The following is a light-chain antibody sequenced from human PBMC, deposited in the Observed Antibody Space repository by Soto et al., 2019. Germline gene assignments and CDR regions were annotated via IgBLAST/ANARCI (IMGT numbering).Light chain of an antibody. Sequence: DIVMTQSPDSLAVSLGERATINCKSSQSVLYISNNKNYLAWYQQKPGQPPRLLIYWASTRESGVPDRFSGSGSGTDFTLTISSLQAEDVAVYYCQQYYSSITFGQGTRLEMK. CDR3: QQYYSSIT. CDR2: WAS. J-gene: IGKJ5*01. CDR1: QSVLYISNNKNY. V-gene: IGKV4-1*01.